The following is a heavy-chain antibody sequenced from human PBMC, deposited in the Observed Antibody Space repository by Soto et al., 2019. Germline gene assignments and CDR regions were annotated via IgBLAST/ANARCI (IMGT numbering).Heavy chain of an antibody. D-gene: IGHD6-13*01. Sequence: SETLSLTCTVSGHSMSNTDYFWGWIRQTPGSDLQWIGSLFYTGNTYYNPSLLSRVTISADTSKNQFFLRLSSVTAADTAVYDCARAHIAGHAFDIRAQGTMVTVSS. J-gene: IGHJ3*02. CDR3: ARAHIAGHAFDI. CDR1: GHSMSNTDYF. V-gene: IGHV4-39*01. CDR2: LFYTGNT.